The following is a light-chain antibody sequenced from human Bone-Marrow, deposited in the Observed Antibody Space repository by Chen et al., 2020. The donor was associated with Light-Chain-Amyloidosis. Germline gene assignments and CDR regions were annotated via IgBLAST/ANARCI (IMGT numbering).Light chain of an antibody. V-gene: IGLV3-21*02. CDR3: QVWDRSSDRPV. J-gene: IGLJ3*02. CDR1: NIGSTS. CDR2: DDS. Sequence: SYVLTQPSSVSVAPVQPATNACGGNNIGSTSVHWYQQTPGQAPLLIVYDDSDRPSGIPERLSGSNSGNTATLTISRVEAGDEADYYCQVWDRSSDRPVFGGGTKLTVL.